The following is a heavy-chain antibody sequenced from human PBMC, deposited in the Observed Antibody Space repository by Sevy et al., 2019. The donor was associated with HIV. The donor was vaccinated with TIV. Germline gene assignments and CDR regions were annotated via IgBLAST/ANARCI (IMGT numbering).Heavy chain of an antibody. CDR3: AREGRVRNYYGMDV. J-gene: IGHJ6*02. Sequence: GESLKISCAASGFTFSSYSMNWVRQAPGKGLEWVSYISSSSSTIYYADSVKGRFTISRDNAKNSLYLQMNSLRAEDTAVYYCAREGRVRNYYGMDVWGQGTTVTVSS. V-gene: IGHV3-48*01. D-gene: IGHD3-10*01. CDR2: ISSSSSTI. CDR1: GFTFSSYS.